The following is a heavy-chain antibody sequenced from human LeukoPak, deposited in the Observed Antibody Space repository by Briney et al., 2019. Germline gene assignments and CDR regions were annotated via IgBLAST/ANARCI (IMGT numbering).Heavy chain of an antibody. CDR3: ARDWGYCSGGSCSPGAFDI. D-gene: IGHD2-15*01. Sequence: GGSLRLSCAASGFTFSSYEMNWVRQAPGKGLEWVSYISSSGSTIYYADSVKGRFTISRDNSKNTLYLQMNSLRAEDTAVYYCARDWGYCSGGSCSPGAFDIWGQGTMVTVSS. V-gene: IGHV3-48*03. J-gene: IGHJ3*02. CDR1: GFTFSSYE. CDR2: ISSSGSTI.